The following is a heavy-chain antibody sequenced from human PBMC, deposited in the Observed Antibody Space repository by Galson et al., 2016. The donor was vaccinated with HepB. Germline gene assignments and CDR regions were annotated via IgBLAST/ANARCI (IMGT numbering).Heavy chain of an antibody. CDR2: TDGTNK. CDR3: ATDPIVGVPDYFDY. V-gene: IGHV3-30-3*01. CDR1: GFTFSNYA. D-gene: IGHD1-26*01. J-gene: IGHJ4*02. Sequence: SLRLSCAVSGFTFSNYAMHWVRQAPGKGLEWVAVTDGTNKYYADSVKGRFTISRDDSKSTPYPQMDRLRAEDTAVYYCATDPIVGVPDYFDYWGQGTLVTVSS.